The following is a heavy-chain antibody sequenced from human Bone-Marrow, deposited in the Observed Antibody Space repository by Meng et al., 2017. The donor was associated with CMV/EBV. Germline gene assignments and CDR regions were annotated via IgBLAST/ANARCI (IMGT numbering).Heavy chain of an antibody. J-gene: IGHJ4*02. Sequence: SETLSLTCAVYGGSFSGYYWSWIGQPPGKGLEWIGEINHSGSTNYNPSLKSRVTISVDTSKNQFSLKLSSVTAADTAVYYCARGTIPPNHEFDYWGQGTLVTVSS. CDR3: ARGTIPPNHEFDY. V-gene: IGHV4-34*01. CDR2: INHSGST. D-gene: IGHD1-7*01. CDR1: GGSFSGYY.